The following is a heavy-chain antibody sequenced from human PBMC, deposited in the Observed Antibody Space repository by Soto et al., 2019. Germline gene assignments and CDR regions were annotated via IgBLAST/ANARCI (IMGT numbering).Heavy chain of an antibody. CDR1: GYTFTNNY. CDR3: ARVSGRGYYYGLDV. Sequence: ASVKVSCKASGYTFTNNYIHWVRQAPGQGLEWMGWMNPNSGGSDSAEKFQGRVTMTRDTAISTAYLELRRLRSDDTAVYYCARVSGRGYYYGLDVWGQGTTVTVSS. V-gene: IGHV1-2*02. D-gene: IGHD5-12*01. J-gene: IGHJ6*02. CDR2: MNPNSGGS.